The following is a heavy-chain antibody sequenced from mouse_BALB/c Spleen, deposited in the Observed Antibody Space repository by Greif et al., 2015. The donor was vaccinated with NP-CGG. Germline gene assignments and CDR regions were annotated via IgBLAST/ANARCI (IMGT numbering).Heavy chain of an antibody. J-gene: IGHJ3*01. V-gene: IGHV1-7*01. CDR2: INPSTGYT. CDR1: GYTFTSYW. CDR3: ARTGGNRYDVRFAY. D-gene: IGHD2-14*01. Sequence: QVQLQQPGAELAKPGASVKMSCKASGYTFTSYWMHWVKQRPGQGLEWIGYINPSTGYTEYNQKFKDKATLTADKSSSTAYMQLSSLTSEDSAVYYCARTGGNRYDVRFAYWGQGTLVTVPA.